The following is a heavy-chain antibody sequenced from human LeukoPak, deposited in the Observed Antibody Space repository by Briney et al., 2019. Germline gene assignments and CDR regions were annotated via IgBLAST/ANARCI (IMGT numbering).Heavy chain of an antibody. CDR3: AREDCSGGSCLFDY. D-gene: IGHD2-15*01. Sequence: GGSLRLSCAASGFTFSSYEMNWVRQARGKGLEWVSCISSSGSTIYYADSVKGRSTISRDNAKNSLYLQMNSLRAEDTAVYYCAREDCSGGSCLFDYWGQGTLVTVSS. V-gene: IGHV3-48*03. CDR2: ISSSGSTI. CDR1: GFTFSSYE. J-gene: IGHJ4*02.